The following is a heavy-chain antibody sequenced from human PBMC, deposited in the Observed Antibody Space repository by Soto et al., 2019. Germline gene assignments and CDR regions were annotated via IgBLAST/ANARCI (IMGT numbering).Heavy chain of an antibody. CDR2: IIPIFGTA. Sequence: GASVKVSCKASGGTFISYAISLVRQAPGQGLEWMGGIIPIFGTANYAQKFQGRVTITADESTSTAYMELSSLRSEDTAVYYCAGYSGYDSYRSDYWGQGTLVTVSS. CDR1: GGTFISYA. V-gene: IGHV1-69*13. J-gene: IGHJ4*02. D-gene: IGHD5-12*01. CDR3: AGYSGYDSYRSDY.